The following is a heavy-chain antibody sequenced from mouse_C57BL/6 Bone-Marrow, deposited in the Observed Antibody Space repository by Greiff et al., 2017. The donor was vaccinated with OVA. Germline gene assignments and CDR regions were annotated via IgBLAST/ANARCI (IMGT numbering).Heavy chain of an antibody. Sequence: QVQLQQPGAELVKPGASVKMSCKASGYTFPSYWITWVKQRPGQGLEWIGDIYPGSGSTNYNEKFKSKATLTVDTSSSTAYMQLSSLTSEDSAVYYCARTITTVVAPYYFDYWGQGTTLTVSS. D-gene: IGHD1-1*01. CDR1: GYTFPSYW. J-gene: IGHJ2*01. CDR3: ARTITTVVAPYYFDY. V-gene: IGHV1-55*01. CDR2: IYPGSGST.